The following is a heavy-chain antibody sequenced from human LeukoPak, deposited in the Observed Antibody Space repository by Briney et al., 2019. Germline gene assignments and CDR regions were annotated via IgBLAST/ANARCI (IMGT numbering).Heavy chain of an antibody. CDR1: GGSISSYY. D-gene: IGHD3/OR15-3a*01. J-gene: IGHJ5*02. CDR3: ARRGGLVWFDP. V-gene: IGHV4-59*08. Sequence: TPSETLSLTCTVSGGSISSYYWSWIRQPPGKGLEWIGYIYYSGSTNYNPSLKSRVTISVDTSKNQFSLKLSSVTAADTAVYYCARRGGLVWFDPWGQGTLVTVSS. CDR2: IYYSGST.